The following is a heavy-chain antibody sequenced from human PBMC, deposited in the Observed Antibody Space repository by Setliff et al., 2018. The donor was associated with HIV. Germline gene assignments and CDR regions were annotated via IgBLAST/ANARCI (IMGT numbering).Heavy chain of an antibody. J-gene: IGHJ3*02. D-gene: IGHD6-19*01. CDR2: INSDGSTT. V-gene: IGHV3-74*01. Sequence: GGSLRLSCAASGFTFSSYWMHWVRQAPGKGLVWVSHINSDGSTTNYADSVKGRFTISRDNAKNTLYLEMNSLTAEDAAVYYCASQIAVGIWGQGTMVTVSS. CDR1: GFTFSSYW. CDR3: ASQIAVGI.